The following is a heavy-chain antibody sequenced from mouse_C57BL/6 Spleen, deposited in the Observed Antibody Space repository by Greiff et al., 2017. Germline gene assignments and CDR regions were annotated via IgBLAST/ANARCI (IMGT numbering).Heavy chain of an antibody. V-gene: IGHV1-69*01. CDR3: ARSGITTVVATRRYFDC. J-gene: IGHJ2*01. CDR1: GYTFTSYW. CDR2: IDPSDSYT. D-gene: IGHD1-1*01. Sequence: VQLQQPGAELVMPGASVKLSCKASGYTFTSYWMHWVKQRPGQGLEWIGEIDPSDSYTNYNQKFKGKSTLTVDKSSSTADMQLSSLTSEDTAVYYCARSGITTVVATRRYFDCWGQSTTLTVSS.